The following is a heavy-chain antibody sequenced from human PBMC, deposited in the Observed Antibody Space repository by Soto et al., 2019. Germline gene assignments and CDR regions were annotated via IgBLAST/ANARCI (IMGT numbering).Heavy chain of an antibody. D-gene: IGHD2-2*01. J-gene: IGHJ6*02. CDR3: AAASSTSGGYYGMDV. V-gene: IGHV1-58*02. Sequence: SVKVSCKTSGFTFATSAMHWVRQARGQRLEWIGWIVVGSGHTNYAQKFQGRVTITRDMSTSTAYMELSSLRSEDTAAYYCAAASSTSGGYYGMDVWGQGTTVTVSS. CDR2: IVVGSGHT. CDR1: GFTFATSA.